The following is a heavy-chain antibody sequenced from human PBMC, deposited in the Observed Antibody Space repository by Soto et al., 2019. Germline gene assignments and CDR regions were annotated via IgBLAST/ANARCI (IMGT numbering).Heavy chain of an antibody. J-gene: IGHJ4*02. CDR1: GGSISSGGYS. Sequence: QLQLQESGSGLVKPSQTLSLTCAVSGGSISSGGYSWSWIRQPPGKGLEWIGYIYHSGSTYYNPALKSRVTRSVDRSKNQFSLKLSSVTAADTAVYYCARVYYYDSSGYYLDYWGQGTLVTVSS. V-gene: IGHV4-30-2*01. D-gene: IGHD3-22*01. CDR3: ARVYYYDSSGYYLDY. CDR2: IYHSGST.